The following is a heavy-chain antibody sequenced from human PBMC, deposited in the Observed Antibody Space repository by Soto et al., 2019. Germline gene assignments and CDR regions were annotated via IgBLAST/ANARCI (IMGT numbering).Heavy chain of an antibody. J-gene: IGHJ4*02. V-gene: IGHV1-69*02. D-gene: IGHD5-12*01. CDR1: GGTFSSYT. CDR2: IIPILGIA. CDR3: ARDRDGYNLPDY. Sequence: QVQLVQSGAEVKKPGSSVKVSCKASGGTFSSYTISWVRQAPGQGLEWMGRIIPILGIANYAQKFQGSVTITADKSTSTAYMELSSLRSEDTAVYYCARDRDGYNLPDYWGQGTLVTVSS.